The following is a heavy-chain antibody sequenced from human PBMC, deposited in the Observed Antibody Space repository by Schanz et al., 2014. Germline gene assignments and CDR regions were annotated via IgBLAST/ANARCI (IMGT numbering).Heavy chain of an antibody. J-gene: IGHJ4*02. V-gene: IGHV3-30*02. D-gene: IGHD5-12*01. CDR3: AKQEAMVVATITAYYFDY. CDR2: IAYDGSRK. CDR1: GFTFSAFG. Sequence: VQLLESGGGLVQPGGSLRLSCAASGFTFSAFGMHWVRQAPGKGLDWVAFIAYDGSRKYYGDSVRGRFTISRDNSKNTLYLQMKSLRAEDTAVYFCAKQEAMVVATITAYYFDYWGQGTMVTVSS.